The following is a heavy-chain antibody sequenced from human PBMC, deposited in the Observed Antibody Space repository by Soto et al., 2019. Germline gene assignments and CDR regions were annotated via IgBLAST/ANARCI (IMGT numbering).Heavy chain of an antibody. V-gene: IGHV4-39*01. Sequence: SETLTLTSTLSGSSISTASYSFGCIRPAPGKGLEWIASINYSGTTYYSPSLKSRVAVSIDTSKDQFSLKVNSVTAADTALYFCARLMMDRSWYFDWFDPWGQGTLVTVSS. J-gene: IGHJ5*02. CDR3: ARLMMDRSWYFDWFDP. CDR1: GSSISTASYS. CDR2: INYSGTT. D-gene: IGHD6-13*01.